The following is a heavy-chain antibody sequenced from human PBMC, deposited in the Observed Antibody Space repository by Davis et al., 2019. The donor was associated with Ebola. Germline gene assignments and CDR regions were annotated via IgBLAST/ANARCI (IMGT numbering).Heavy chain of an antibody. CDR3: ARPSQWLDVRIFDY. CDR1: RPSFSGYY. V-gene: IGHV4-34*01. D-gene: IGHD6-19*01. CDR2: VNCSGST. J-gene: IGHJ4*02. Sequence: SEPLSPTCPVYRPSFSGYYWSWIRQPPGKGLEWVGEVNCSGSTNYNPSLKSRVTISIDTSKNQFSLKLSSVTAADTAVYYCARPSQWLDVRIFDYWGQGTLVTVSS.